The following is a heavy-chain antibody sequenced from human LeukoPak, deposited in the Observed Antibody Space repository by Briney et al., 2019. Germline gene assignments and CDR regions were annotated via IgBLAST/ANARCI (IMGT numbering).Heavy chain of an antibody. CDR1: GGSISSSGSY. CDR3: ANSASYISPQIDY. V-gene: IGHV4-39*01. J-gene: IGHJ4*02. CDR2: IYHSGST. Sequence: SETLSLTCTVSGGSISSSGSYWGWIRQPPGERLEWIGSIYHSGSTHYNPSLQSRVTISVDTSKNQFSLKLPSVTAAGTAVYYCANSASYISPQIDYWGQGTLVTVSS. D-gene: IGHD1-26*01.